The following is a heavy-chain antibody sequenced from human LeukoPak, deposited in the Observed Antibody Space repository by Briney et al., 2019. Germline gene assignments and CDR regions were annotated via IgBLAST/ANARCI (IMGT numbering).Heavy chain of an antibody. J-gene: IGHJ6*03. CDR3: ARALGTHYYYYYMDV. D-gene: IGHD4-23*01. V-gene: IGHV4-34*01. Sequence: SETLSLTCAVSGGSFSGYSWSWIRQPPGKGLEWIGEINHSGSTNYNPSLKSRVTISVDTSKNQFSLRLISVTAADTAVYYCARALGTHYYYYYMDVWGKGTTVTVSS. CDR1: GGSFSGYS. CDR2: INHSGST.